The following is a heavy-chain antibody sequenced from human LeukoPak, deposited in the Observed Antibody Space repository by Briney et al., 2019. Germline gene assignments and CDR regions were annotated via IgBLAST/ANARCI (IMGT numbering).Heavy chain of an antibody. V-gene: IGHV4-59*01. CDR3: ARSGWYYDILTGYRPRGWFDP. CDR1: GGSISSYY. Sequence: SETLSLTCTVSGGSISSYYWSWIRQPPGKGLEWIGYIYYSGSTNCNPSLKSRVTISVDTSKNQFSLKLSSVTAADTAVYYCARSGWYYDILTGYRPRGWFDPWGQGTLVTVSS. D-gene: IGHD3-9*01. CDR2: IYYSGST. J-gene: IGHJ5*02.